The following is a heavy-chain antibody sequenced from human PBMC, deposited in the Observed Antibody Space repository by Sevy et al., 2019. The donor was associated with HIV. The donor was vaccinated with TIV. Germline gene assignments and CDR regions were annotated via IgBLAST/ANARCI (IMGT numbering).Heavy chain of an antibody. CDR1: GGSVRSGAYY. Sequence: SETLSLTCTVSGGSVRSGAYYWSWVRQPPGKGLESIGYIYYSGNTNYNPSLKSRATLSVDTSKNQFSLKLNSMTAADTAGYYWARVVVTSGNEYYYGMDVWGQGTTVTVSS. V-gene: IGHV4-61*08. J-gene: IGHJ6*02. D-gene: IGHD2-21*02. CDR3: ARVVVTSGNEYYYGMDV. CDR2: IYYSGNT.